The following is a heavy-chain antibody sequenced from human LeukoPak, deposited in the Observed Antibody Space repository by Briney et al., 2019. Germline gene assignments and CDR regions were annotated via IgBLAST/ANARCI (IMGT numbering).Heavy chain of an antibody. V-gene: IGHV4-39*07. CDR1: GGSISTTYYY. CDR2: IYYSATT. J-gene: IGHJ6*02. CDR3: ARDRYDSSGYHGMDV. Sequence: SETLSLTCTVSGGSISTTYYYWDWLRQPPGTGLEWIGNIYYSATTDYNPSLKSRLTMSVDTSKNHFSLKLSSVTAADTAVYYCARDRYDSSGYHGMDVWGQGTTVTVSS. D-gene: IGHD3-22*01.